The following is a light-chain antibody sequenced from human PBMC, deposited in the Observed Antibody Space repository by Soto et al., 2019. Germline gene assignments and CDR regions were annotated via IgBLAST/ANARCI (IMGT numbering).Light chain of an antibody. CDR1: QSISSY. J-gene: IGKJ1*01. CDR2: AAS. V-gene: IGKV1-5*01. Sequence: IPITQSPSSVSASVGDRVTITCRASQSISSYLNWYQQKPGKAPKLLIYAASSLQSGVPSRFSGSGSGTEFTLTISSLQPDDFATYYCQHYNSYSEAFGQGTKVDI. CDR3: QHYNSYSEA.